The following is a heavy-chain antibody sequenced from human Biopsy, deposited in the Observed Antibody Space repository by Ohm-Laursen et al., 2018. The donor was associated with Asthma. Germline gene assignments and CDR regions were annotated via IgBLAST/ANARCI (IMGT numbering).Heavy chain of an antibody. D-gene: IGHD2-21*02. J-gene: IGHJ4*02. Sequence: SDTLSLTCTVSGDSITSGGCCWNWIRQPPGKGLESIGHVYYSGSTNYNPSLKSRVTISIDASKNQFSLKLTSVTAADTAVYYCARGVDRVTGLLDHFDSWGQGTLVTVSS. V-gene: IGHV4-61*08. CDR3: ARGVDRVTGLLDHFDS. CDR2: VYYSGST. CDR1: GDSITSGGCC.